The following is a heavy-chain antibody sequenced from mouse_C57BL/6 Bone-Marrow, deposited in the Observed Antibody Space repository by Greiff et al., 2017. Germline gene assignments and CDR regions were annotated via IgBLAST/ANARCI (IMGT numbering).Heavy chain of an antibody. CDR3: ARSPPYGSSLDY. CDR2: IYPGSGST. D-gene: IGHD1-1*01. CDR1: GYTFTSYW. Sequence: QVQLQQPGAELVKPGASVKMSCKASGYTFTSYWITWVKQRPGQGLEWIGDIYPGSGSTNYNEKFKSKATLTVDTSSSTAYMQLSSLTSEDSAVNYCARSPPYGSSLDYWGQGTTLTVSS. J-gene: IGHJ2*01. V-gene: IGHV1-55*01.